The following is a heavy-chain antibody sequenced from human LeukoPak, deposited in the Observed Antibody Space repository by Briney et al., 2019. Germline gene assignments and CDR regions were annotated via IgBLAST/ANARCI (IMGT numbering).Heavy chain of an antibody. D-gene: IGHD3-10*01. V-gene: IGHV4-59*08. Sequence: SETLSLTCTVSGGSISSYYWSWIRQPPGKGLEWIGYIYYSGSTNYNPSLKSRVTISVDTSKNQFSPKLSSVTAADTAVYYCARHRRYSGSGSYIFDYWGQGTLVTVSS. CDR3: ARHRRYSGSGSYIFDY. CDR2: IYYSGST. CDR1: GGSISSYY. J-gene: IGHJ4*02.